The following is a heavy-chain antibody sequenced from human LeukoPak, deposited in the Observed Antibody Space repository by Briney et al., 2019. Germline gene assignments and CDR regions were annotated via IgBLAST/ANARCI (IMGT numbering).Heavy chain of an antibody. D-gene: IGHD5-18*01. CDR2: IRPNSGGI. CDR1: GYTLTDHH. J-gene: IGHJ4*02. V-gene: IGHV1-2*02. CDR3: ARDPVDGYSHYDF. Sequence: ASVKVSCKASGYTLTDHHLIWVRQAPGQTLEWMGWIRPNSGGINYAQEFQGRVTMTRDTSISTAYMELTRLTSDDTATYYCARDPVDGYSHYDFWGQGTLVTVSS.